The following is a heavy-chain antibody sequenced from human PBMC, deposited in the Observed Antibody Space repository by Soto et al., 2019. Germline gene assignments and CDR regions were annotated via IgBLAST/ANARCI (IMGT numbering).Heavy chain of an antibody. J-gene: IGHJ6*02. CDR1: GGTFSSYA. V-gene: IGHV1-69*13. CDR2: IIPIFGTA. Sequence: SVKVSCKASGGTFSSYAISWVRQAPGQGLEWMGGIIPIFGTANYAQKFQGRVTITADESTSTAYMELSSLRSEDTAVYYCARKYYYDSSGYPPNYYGMDVWGQGTTVTVSS. D-gene: IGHD3-22*01. CDR3: ARKYYYDSSGYPPNYYGMDV.